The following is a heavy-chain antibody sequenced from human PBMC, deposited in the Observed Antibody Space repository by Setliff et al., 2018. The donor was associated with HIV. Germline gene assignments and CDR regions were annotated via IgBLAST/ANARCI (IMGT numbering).Heavy chain of an antibody. V-gene: IGHV1-3*01. CDR1: GYTFTNYG. J-gene: IGHJ4*02. CDR2: INAANGYT. Sequence: ASVKVSCKASGYTFTNYGIHWVRQAPGQRLEWMGWINAANGYTEYSQKNQGRVTISRDTTSSTVYMEVNSLRSEDTAVYSCAREGLYGTGGLDFWGQGTLVTVSS. CDR3: AREGLYGTGGLDF. D-gene: IGHD3-10*01.